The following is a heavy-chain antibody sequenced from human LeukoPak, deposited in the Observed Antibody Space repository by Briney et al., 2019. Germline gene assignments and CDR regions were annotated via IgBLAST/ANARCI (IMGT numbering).Heavy chain of an antibody. J-gene: IGHJ5*02. D-gene: IGHD3-9*01. Sequence: GGSLRLSCAASGLTFSSYWMHWIRQAPGKGLVWVSRINSDGSSTSYADSVKGRFTISRDNAKNTLYLQMNSLRAEDTAVYYCARVSDYDILTGYSTWGQGTLVTVSS. CDR3: ARVSDYDILTGYST. CDR2: INSDGSST. CDR1: GLTFSSYW. V-gene: IGHV3-74*01.